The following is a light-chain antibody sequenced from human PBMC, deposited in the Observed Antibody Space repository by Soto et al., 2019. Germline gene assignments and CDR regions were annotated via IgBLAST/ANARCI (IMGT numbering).Light chain of an antibody. CDR3: QTWGTGIQVV. CDR1: SGHSSYA. CDR2: LNSDGSH. J-gene: IGLJ2*01. Sequence: QPVLTQSPSASASLGASVKLTCTLSSGHSSYAIAWHQQQPEKGPRYLMKLNSDGSHSKGDGIPDRFSGSSSGAERYLTISSLQSEDGDGYYCQTWGTGIQVVFGGGTQLTVL. V-gene: IGLV4-69*01.